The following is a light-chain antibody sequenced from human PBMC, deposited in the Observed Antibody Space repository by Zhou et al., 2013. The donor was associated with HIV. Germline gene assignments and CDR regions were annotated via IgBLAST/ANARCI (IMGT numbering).Light chain of an antibody. CDR2: SAS. Sequence: IQLTQSPSSLSASAGDRVTITCRASQDISNFLAWYQQRPGTPPKLLIYSASTLQSGVPSRFRASGSGTLFTLTINNLQPEDFATYSCQQLNSYPLTFGEGPRWRSN. CDR1: QDISNF. V-gene: IGKV1-9*01. CDR3: QQLNSYPLT. J-gene: IGKJ4*01.